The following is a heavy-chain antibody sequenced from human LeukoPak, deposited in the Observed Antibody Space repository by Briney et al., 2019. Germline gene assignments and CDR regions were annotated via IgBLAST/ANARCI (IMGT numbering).Heavy chain of an antibody. D-gene: IGHD3-3*01. V-gene: IGHV1-2*02. J-gene: IGHJ3*02. Sequence: ASVKVSCKASGYTFTGYYMHWVRQAPGQGLEWMGWINPNSGGTNYAQKFQGRVTMTRDTSISTAHMELSRLRSDDTAVYYCASLHMGITIFGVVSSRENAFDIWGQGTMVTVSS. CDR1: GYTFTGYY. CDR2: INPNSGGT. CDR3: ASLHMGITIFGVVSSRENAFDI.